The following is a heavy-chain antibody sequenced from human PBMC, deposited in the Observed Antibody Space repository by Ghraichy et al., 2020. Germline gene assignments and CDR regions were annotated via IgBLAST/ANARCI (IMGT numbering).Heavy chain of an antibody. J-gene: IGHJ5*02. V-gene: IGHV1-2*02. CDR1: GDTFTGYY. Sequence: ASVKVSCKTAGDTFTGYYMHWVRQSPGQGLEWMGWINPNSGGTNYAQKFQGRVTMTRDTSISTAYMELSRLRSDDTAVYYCARVSFRYCSSTSCHTPFNPWGQGTLVTASS. D-gene: IGHD2-2*01. CDR2: INPNSGGT. CDR3: ARVSFRYCSSTSCHTPFNP.